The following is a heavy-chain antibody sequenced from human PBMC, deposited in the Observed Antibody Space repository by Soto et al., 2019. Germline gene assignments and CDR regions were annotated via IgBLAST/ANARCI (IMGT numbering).Heavy chain of an antibody. Sequence: SVKVSCKASGGTFSSYSISWVRQAPGQGLEWMGGIIPIFGTANYAQKFQGRVTITADESTSTAYMELSSLRSEDTAVYYCARVPQIAARYYFDYWGQGTLVTVSS. CDR1: GGTFSSYS. CDR2: IIPIFGTA. V-gene: IGHV1-69*13. J-gene: IGHJ4*02. CDR3: ARVPQIAARYYFDY. D-gene: IGHD6-6*01.